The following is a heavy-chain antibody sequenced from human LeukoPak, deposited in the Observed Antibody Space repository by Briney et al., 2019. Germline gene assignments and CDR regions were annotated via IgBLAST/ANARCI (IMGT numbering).Heavy chain of an antibody. J-gene: IGHJ4*02. V-gene: IGHV3-7*01. CDR1: GFTFSNFW. CDR3: ARARPLDY. CDR2: IKQDGSEK. Sequence: GASLRLSCAASGFTFSNFWMSWVRQAPGKGLGWLANIKQDGSEKYYVDSVKGRFTISRDNAKNSLYLQLNSLRAEDTAVYYCARARPLDYWGQGTLVTVSS.